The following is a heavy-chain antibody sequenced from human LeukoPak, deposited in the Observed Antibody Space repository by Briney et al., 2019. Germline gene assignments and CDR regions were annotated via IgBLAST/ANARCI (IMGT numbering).Heavy chain of an antibody. J-gene: IGHJ4*02. CDR2: ISYDGSNK. CDR3: ARDYQAYFDY. Sequence: GGSLRLSCAASGFTFSSYAMHWVRQAPGKGLEWVAVISYDGSNKYYADSVKGRFTISGDNSKNTLYLQMSSLRAEDTAVYYCARDYQAYFDYWGQGTLVTVSS. D-gene: IGHD3-16*02. V-gene: IGHV3-30*04. CDR1: GFTFSSYA.